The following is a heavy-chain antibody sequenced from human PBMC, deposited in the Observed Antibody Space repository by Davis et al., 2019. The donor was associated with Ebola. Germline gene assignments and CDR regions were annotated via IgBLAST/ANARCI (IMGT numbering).Heavy chain of an antibody. V-gene: IGHV4-34*01. CDR1: GGSFSGYY. CDR2: INHSGST. CDR3: ARHLVATIETKFDY. D-gene: IGHD5-24*01. J-gene: IGHJ4*02. Sequence: SETLSLTCAVYGGSFSGYYWNWIRQPPGKGLEWIGEINHSGSTNYNPSLKSRVTISVDTSKNQFSLKLSSVTAADTAVYYCARHLVATIETKFDYWGQGTLVTVSS.